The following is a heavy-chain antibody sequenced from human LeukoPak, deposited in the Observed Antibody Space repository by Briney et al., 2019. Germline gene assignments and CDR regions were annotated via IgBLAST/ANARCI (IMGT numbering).Heavy chain of an antibody. J-gene: IGHJ2*01. CDR1: GGSISSSTYY. CDR2: IYYSGST. Sequence: SETLSLTCTVSGGSISSSTYYWGWIRQPPGKGLEWIGSIYYSGSTHYNPSLKSRVTISVDTSKNQFSLKLSSVTAADTAVYYCAGAAFRLWYFDLWGRGTLVTVSS. CDR3: AGAAFRLWYFDL. V-gene: IGHV4-39*01.